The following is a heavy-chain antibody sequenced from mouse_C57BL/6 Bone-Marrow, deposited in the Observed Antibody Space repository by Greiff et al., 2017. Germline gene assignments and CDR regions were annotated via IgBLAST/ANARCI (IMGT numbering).Heavy chain of an antibody. D-gene: IGHD2-3*01. CDR1: GYTFTSYW. J-gene: IGHJ1*03. CDR3: ARWDGYYWYFDV. V-gene: IGHV1-64*01. Sequence: QVQLKQPGAELVKPGASVKLSCKASGYTFTSYWMHWVKQGPGQGLEWIGMIHPNSGSTNYNEKFKSKATLTVDKSSSTAYMQLSSLTSEDSAVYYCARWDGYYWYFDVWGTGTTVTVSS. CDR2: IHPNSGST.